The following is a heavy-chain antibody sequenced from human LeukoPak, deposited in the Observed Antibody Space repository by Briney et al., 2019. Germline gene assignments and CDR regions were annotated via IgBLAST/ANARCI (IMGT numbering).Heavy chain of an antibody. J-gene: IGHJ4*02. Sequence: SHTLSLPCSVCGGPISSGSYHWRWIRQPAGKGLEWIGRIYTSGSTNYNPSLKSRVAISVDTSKNQFSLKLSSVTAADTAVYYCARDPHYYDSSGYYPYFDYWGQGTLVTVSS. CDR1: GGPISSGSYH. V-gene: IGHV4-61*02. D-gene: IGHD3-22*01. CDR2: IYTSGST. CDR3: ARDPHYYDSSGYYPYFDY.